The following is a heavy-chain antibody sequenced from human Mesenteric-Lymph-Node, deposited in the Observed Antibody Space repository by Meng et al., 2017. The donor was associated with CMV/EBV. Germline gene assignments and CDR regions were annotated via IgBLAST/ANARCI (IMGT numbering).Heavy chain of an antibody. CDR3: ARGMNILTGYYNEGDY. D-gene: IGHD3-9*01. V-gene: IGHV3-11*04. CDR1: FNFSDYY. J-gene: IGHJ4*02. Sequence: FNFSDYYMSWIRQAPGKGLEWVSSISSSGGTIYYVDSVKGRFTISRDNAKNSLYLQMNSLRAEDTAVYYCARGMNILTGYYNEGDYWGQGTLVTVSS. CDR2: ISSSGGTI.